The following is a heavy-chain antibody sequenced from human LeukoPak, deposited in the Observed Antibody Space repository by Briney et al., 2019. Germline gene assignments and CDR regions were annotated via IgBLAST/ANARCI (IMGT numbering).Heavy chain of an antibody. V-gene: IGHV3-23*01. J-gene: IGHJ4*02. CDR1: RFTFSSYA. Sequence: GESLRLSCAASRFTFSSYAMSWVRQAPGKGLEWVSAISGSGGTTYNADSVKGRFTISRDNSKNTLYLQLNSLRAEDTAVYYCTKGAGNFDWSYHDYWGQGTLVTVSS. CDR3: TKGAGNFDWSYHDY. D-gene: IGHD3-9*01. CDR2: ISGSGGTT.